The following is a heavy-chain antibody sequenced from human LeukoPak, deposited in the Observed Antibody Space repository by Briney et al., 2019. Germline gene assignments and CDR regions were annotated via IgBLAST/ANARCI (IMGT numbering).Heavy chain of an antibody. V-gene: IGHV3-23*01. Sequence: GGSLRLSCAVSGFTFSNAWMSWVRQAPGKGLEWVSAISGGGSTYYADSVKGRFTISRDNSKNTLYLQMNSLRAEDTAVYYCAKARGYSYEYGMDVWGRGTTVTVS. CDR1: GFTFSNAW. J-gene: IGHJ6*02. D-gene: IGHD5-18*01. CDR3: AKARGYSYEYGMDV. CDR2: ISGGGST.